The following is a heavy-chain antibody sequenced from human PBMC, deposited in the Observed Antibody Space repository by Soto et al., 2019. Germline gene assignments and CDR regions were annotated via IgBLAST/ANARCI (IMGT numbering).Heavy chain of an antibody. CDR2: IIPIFGTA. J-gene: IGHJ4*02. CDR1: GGTFSSYA. V-gene: IGHV1-69*13. Sequence: WASVKVSCKASGGTFSSYAISWVRQAPGQGLEWMGGIIPIFGTANYAQKFQGRVTITADESTSTAYMELSSLRSEDTAVYYCASLAIREYYFDYWGQGTLVTVSS. CDR3: ASLAIREYYFDY. D-gene: IGHD3-10*01.